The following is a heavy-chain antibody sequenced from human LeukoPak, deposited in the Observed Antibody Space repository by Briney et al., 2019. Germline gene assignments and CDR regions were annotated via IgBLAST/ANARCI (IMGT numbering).Heavy chain of an antibody. J-gene: IGHJ4*02. CDR2: ISSGSAAI. Sequence: GSLRLSCAASGFTFSSYWMTWVRQAPGKGLEWVSYISSGSAAIYYADSVKGRFTISRDNANNSLFLQMSSLRAEDTAMYYCARPGGSGNFYIYWGQGTLVTVSS. D-gene: IGHD3-10*01. CDR3: ARPGGSGNFYIY. CDR1: GFTFSSYW. V-gene: IGHV3-48*01.